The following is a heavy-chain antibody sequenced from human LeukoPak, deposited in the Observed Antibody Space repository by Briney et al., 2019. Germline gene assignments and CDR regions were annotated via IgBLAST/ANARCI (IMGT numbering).Heavy chain of an antibody. CDR3: AREGYSYVVDAFDI. Sequence: GGSLRLSCAASGFTFSSYEMNWVRQGPGKGLEWVSYISRSGSTINYADSVKGRFTISRDNAKNSLYLQMNSLRAEDTAVYYCAREGYSYVVDAFDIWGQGTMVTVSS. D-gene: IGHD5-18*01. V-gene: IGHV3-48*03. CDR1: GFTFSSYE. J-gene: IGHJ3*02. CDR2: ISRSGSTI.